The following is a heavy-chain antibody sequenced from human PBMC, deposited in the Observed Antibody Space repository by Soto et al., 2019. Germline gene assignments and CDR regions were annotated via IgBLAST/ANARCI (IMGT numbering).Heavy chain of an antibody. J-gene: IGHJ4*02. CDR1: GGSIRSYY. Sequence: SETLSLTCTVSGGSIRSYYWSWIRQPPGKGLEWIGEINHSGSTNYNPSLKSRVTISVDTSKNQFSLKLSSVTAADTAVYYCARGSIAARLGLNYWGQGTLVTVSS. V-gene: IGHV4-34*01. CDR2: INHSGST. D-gene: IGHD6-6*01. CDR3: ARGSIAARLGLNY.